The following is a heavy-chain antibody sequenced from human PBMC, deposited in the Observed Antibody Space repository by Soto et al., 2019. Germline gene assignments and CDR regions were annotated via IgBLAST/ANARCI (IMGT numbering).Heavy chain of an antibody. CDR2: IYYSGGT. Sequence: SETLSLTCTVSGGSISSYYWSWVRQPPGKGLEWIGYIYYSGGTNYNPSPKSRVTISVATSKNPFSLKLSSVTAADTAVYYCASGLIAGRRSFDYWGQGTLVTVSS. V-gene: IGHV4-59*08. CDR3: ASGLIAGRRSFDY. D-gene: IGHD3-16*01. J-gene: IGHJ4*02. CDR1: GGSISSYY.